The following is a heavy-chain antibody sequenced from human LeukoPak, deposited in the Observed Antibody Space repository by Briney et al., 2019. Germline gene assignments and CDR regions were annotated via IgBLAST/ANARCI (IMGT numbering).Heavy chain of an antibody. CDR1: GFTFSSYA. Sequence: GGSLRLSCAASGFTFSSYAMSWVRQAPGKGLEWVSTISGSGGSTYYADSVKGRFTISRDNSKNTLYLQMNSLRAEDTAVYYCARTGGDFPFDYWGQGTLVTVSS. J-gene: IGHJ4*02. CDR3: ARTGGDFPFDY. CDR2: ISGSGGST. V-gene: IGHV3-23*01. D-gene: IGHD2-21*02.